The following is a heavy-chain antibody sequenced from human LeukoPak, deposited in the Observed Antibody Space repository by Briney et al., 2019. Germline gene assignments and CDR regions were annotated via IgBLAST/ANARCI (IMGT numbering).Heavy chain of an antibody. J-gene: IGHJ4*02. Sequence: GGSLRLSCAASGFTFSSYTMSWVREAPGQGLEWVSAISGSGGSTSYADSVKGRFTISRDNSKNTLYLQMNSLRAEDTAVYYCSKLGVATIRFRPFDYWGQGTLVTVSS. CDR2: ISGSGGST. CDR1: GFTFSSYT. CDR3: SKLGVATIRFRPFDY. D-gene: IGHD5-12*01. V-gene: IGHV3-23*01.